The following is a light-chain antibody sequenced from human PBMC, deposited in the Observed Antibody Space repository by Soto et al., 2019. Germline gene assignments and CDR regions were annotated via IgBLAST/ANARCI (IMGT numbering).Light chain of an antibody. Sequence: QSVLTQPPSASGSPGQSVTISCTGTSSDVGGYNYVSWYQQHPGKAPKLMIYEVTKRPSGVPDRFSGSKSGNTASLTVSGLHAEDEADYFCCSHAGDNTHVFGTGTTATVL. CDR2: EVT. V-gene: IGLV2-8*01. CDR3: CSHAGDNTHV. CDR1: SSDVGGYNY. J-gene: IGLJ1*01.